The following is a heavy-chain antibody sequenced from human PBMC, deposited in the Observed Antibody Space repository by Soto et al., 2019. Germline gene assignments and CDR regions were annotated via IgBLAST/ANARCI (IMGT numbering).Heavy chain of an antibody. CDR2: ISYDGSNK. CDR1: GFTFSSYA. D-gene: IGHD6-6*01. Sequence: GGSLRLSCAASGFTFSSYAMHWVRQAPGKGLEWVAVISYDGSNKYYADSVKGRFTISRDNSKNTLYLQMNSLRAEDTAVYYCASLGESSSSGGGHYWGQGTLVTVSS. CDR3: ASLGESSSSGGGHY. J-gene: IGHJ4*02. V-gene: IGHV3-30-3*01.